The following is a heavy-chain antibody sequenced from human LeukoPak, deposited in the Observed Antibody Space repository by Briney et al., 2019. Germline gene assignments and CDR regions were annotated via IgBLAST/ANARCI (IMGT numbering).Heavy chain of an antibody. CDR3: AKAPLCSGGSCYLYYFDY. Sequence: GGSLRLSCAASRFTPSGYGMHCGPQAPGKGLGWGAFIRYDGSNNYYADSVKGRFTTSRDNSNNTLYLQMNSLRAEDTAVYYCAKAPLCSGGSCYLYYFDYWGQGTLVTVSS. CDR2: IRYDGSNN. CDR1: RFTPSGYG. V-gene: IGHV3-30*02. J-gene: IGHJ4*02. D-gene: IGHD2-15*01.